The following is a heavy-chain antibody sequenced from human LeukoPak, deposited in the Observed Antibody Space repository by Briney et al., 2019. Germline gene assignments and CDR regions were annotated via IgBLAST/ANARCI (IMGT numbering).Heavy chain of an antibody. CDR1: GGSFSGYY. CDR2: INHSGST. CDR3: ARGSGGYCSSTSCYGFDY. D-gene: IGHD2-2*01. V-gene: IGHV4-34*01. Sequence: SETLSLTCAVYGGSFSGYYWSWIRQPPGKGLEWIGEINHSGSTTYNPSLKSRVTISVDTSKNQFSLKLSSVTAADTAVYYCARGSGGYCSSTSCYGFDYWGQGTLVTVSS. J-gene: IGHJ4*02.